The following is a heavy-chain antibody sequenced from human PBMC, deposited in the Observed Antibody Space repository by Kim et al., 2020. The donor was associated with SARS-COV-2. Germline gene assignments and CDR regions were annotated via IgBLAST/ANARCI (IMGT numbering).Heavy chain of an antibody. CDR1: GFTFSDYG. J-gene: IGHJ1*01. V-gene: IGHV1-18*01. D-gene: IGHD3-22*01. Sequence: ASVKVSCKASGFTFSDYGISWVRQAPGQGLEWVGWISAYNGYTNYPQKFKGRVTMTTDTSTSTAFMELRRLTSDDTAVYFCARGMENYFYDGSGYRPDHDWGQGTLVTVFS. CDR2: ISAYNGYT. CDR3: ARGMENYFYDGSGYRPDHD.